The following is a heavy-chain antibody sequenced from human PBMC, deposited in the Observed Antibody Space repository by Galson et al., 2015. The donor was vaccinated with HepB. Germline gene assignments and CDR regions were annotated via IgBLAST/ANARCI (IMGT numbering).Heavy chain of an antibody. Sequence: SVKVSCKATGFTFTSSAMQWVRQARGQRLEWIGWIVVGSGNTNYAQKFQERVTITRDMSTSTAYMELSSLRSEDTAVYYCAADSSGWYLPDAFDIWGQGTMVTVSS. CDR2: IVVGSGNT. D-gene: IGHD6-19*01. V-gene: IGHV1-58*02. J-gene: IGHJ3*02. CDR3: AADSSGWYLPDAFDI. CDR1: GFTFTSSA.